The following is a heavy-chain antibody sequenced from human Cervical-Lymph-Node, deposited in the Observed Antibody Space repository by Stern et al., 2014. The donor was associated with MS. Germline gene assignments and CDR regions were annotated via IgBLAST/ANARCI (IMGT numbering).Heavy chain of an antibody. CDR1: GFAFRSYG. Sequence: VQLEESGGTVVQPGRSLRLSCAASGFAFRSYGMHWVRQAPGKGPEWVALIIYDGTTTYYADSVKGRFTISRDNSKNTLHLQMNSLRVEDTAVYYCAKDRDADYGFYGMDVWGQGTTVTVSS. V-gene: IGHV3-30*18. D-gene: IGHD3-10*01. CDR3: AKDRDADYGFYGMDV. CDR2: IIYDGTTT. J-gene: IGHJ6*02.